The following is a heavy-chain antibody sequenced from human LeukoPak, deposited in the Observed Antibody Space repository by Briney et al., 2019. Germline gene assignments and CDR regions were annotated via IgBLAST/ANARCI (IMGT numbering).Heavy chain of an antibody. CDR3: ARQVSCDTTTCYAGMPPDY. V-gene: IGHV3-23*01. CDR2: ISGSDGST. D-gene: IGHD2-2*01. J-gene: IGHJ4*02. Sequence: PGASLRLSCAASGFTFSRYAMSWVRQTPEKGLEWVSVISGSDGSTYYADSVRGRFTISRDDSGNTLFLQMNSLRAEDTAVYYCARQVSCDTTTCYAGMPPDYWGQGTLVTVSS. CDR1: GFTFSRYA.